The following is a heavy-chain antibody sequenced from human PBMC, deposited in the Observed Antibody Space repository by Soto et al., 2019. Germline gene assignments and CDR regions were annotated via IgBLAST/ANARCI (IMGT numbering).Heavy chain of an antibody. CDR1: GFTFSDHY. CDR2: TRNKANSYTT. V-gene: IGHV3-72*01. D-gene: IGHD2-21*01. Sequence: EVQLVESGGGLVQPGGSLRLSGAASGFTFSDHYMDWVRQAPGKGLEWVGRTRNKANSYTTEYAASVKGRFTISRDDSKNSLYLQMNSLKTEDTAVYYCARGGEGYRGPTSYYYGMDVWGQGNTVTVSS. J-gene: IGHJ6*02. CDR3: ARGGEGYRGPTSYYYGMDV.